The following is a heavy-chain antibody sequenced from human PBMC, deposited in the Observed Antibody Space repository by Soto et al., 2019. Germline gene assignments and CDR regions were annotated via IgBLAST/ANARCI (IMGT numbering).Heavy chain of an antibody. CDR2: ISPYNGDT. CDR3: ARGDLYCTDTSCPGNWFDP. CDR1: GYIFISYG. D-gene: IGHD2-2*01. J-gene: IGHJ5*02. V-gene: IGHV1-18*01. Sequence: QVQLVQSGVEVKKPGASVKVSCKASGYIFISYGISWVRQAPGQGLEWIGWISPYNGDTKYAQEVQGRVTMTTHTSTSTASMALRSLSPDDTAVYYCARGDLYCTDTSCPGNWFDPLGQGTMVTVSS.